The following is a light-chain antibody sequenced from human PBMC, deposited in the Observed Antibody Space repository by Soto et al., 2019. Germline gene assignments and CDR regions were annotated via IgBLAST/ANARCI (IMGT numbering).Light chain of an antibody. CDR3: QQRSIWPLT. CDR1: QSVGTRL. V-gene: IGKV3D-20*02. CDR2: GAS. J-gene: IGKJ4*01. Sequence: IVLTQSPDTLSFSPGERATLSCRASQSVGTRLAWYQHKTGQAPSLLMSGASSRATGIPDRFSGSGSETDFTLTINSLEPEDFAVYHCQQRSIWPLTFGGGTRVE.